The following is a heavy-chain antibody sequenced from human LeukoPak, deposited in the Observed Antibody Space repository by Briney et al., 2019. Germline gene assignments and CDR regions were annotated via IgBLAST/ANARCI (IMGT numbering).Heavy chain of an antibody. D-gene: IGHD3-22*01. CDR3: ARQGSHYYDSSGYLDY. J-gene: IGHJ4*02. Sequence: SETLSLTCTVSGGSISSYYWSWIRQPPGEGLEWIGYFYYSGRTNYNPSLKSRVTISVATSKNQFSLKLSSVTAADTAVYYCARQGSHYYDSSGYLDYWGQGTLVTVSS. V-gene: IGHV4-59*08. CDR2: FYYSGRT. CDR1: GGSISSYY.